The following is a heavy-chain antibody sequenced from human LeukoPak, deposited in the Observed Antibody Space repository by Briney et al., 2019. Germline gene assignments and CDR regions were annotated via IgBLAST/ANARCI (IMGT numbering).Heavy chain of an antibody. CDR3: ARGGVTTLDYFDY. CDR2: INHSGST. J-gene: IGHJ4*02. CDR1: GGSFSGYY. D-gene: IGHD4-11*01. Sequence: SETLSLTCAVYGGSFSGYYWSWIRQPPGKGLEWIGEINHSGSTNYNPSLKSRVTISVDTSKNQFSLKLSSVTAADTAVYYCARGGVTTLDYFDYWGQGTLVTVSS. V-gene: IGHV4-34*01.